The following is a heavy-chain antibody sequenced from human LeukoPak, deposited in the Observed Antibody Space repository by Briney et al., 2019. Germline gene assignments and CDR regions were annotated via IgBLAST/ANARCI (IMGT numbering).Heavy chain of an antibody. D-gene: IGHD3-22*01. V-gene: IGHV3-23*01. CDR3: AKEYYYDSSGSYRAGDAFDI. J-gene: IGHJ3*02. Sequence: GGSLRLSCAASGFTFSTYAMSWVRQAPGKGLEWVSIISGGGGSTYYTDSAKGGFTISRDNSKNTLYLQMNSLRAEDTAIYYCAKEYYYDSSGSYRAGDAFDIWGQGTMVTVSS. CDR1: GFTFSTYA. CDR2: ISGGGGST.